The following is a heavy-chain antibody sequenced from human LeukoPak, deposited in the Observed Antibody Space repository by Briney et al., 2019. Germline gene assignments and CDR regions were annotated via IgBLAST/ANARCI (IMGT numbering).Heavy chain of an antibody. CDR2: INHNGNVN. CDR3: ARGGGLDV. CDR1: GFIFSNNY. D-gene: IGHD3-16*01. J-gene: IGHJ6*02. Sequence: GGSLRLSCVASGFIFSNNYMSWVRQAPGKGREWVASINHNGNVNYYVDSVKGRFTISRDNAKNSLYLQMSNLRAEDTAVYFCARGGGLDVWGQGATVTVSS. V-gene: IGHV3-7*03.